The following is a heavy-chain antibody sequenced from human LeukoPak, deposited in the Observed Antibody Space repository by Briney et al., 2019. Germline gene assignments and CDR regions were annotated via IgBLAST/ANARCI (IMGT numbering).Heavy chain of an antibody. J-gene: IGHJ3*02. CDR2: INAGNGNT. Sequence: GASVKVSCKASGYTFTSYAMHWVRQAPGQRLEWMGWINAGNGNTKYSQKFQGRVTITRDTSASTAYMELSSLRSEDTAVYYCARGGTATVTTYAFDIWGQGTMVTVSS. CDR1: GYTFTSYA. CDR3: ARGGTATVTTYAFDI. D-gene: IGHD4-17*01. V-gene: IGHV1-3*01.